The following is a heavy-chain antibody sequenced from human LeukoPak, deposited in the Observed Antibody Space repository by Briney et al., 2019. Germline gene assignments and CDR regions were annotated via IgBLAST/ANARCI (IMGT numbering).Heavy chain of an antibody. Sequence: GGSLRLSCEASGFSIEDFGMSWVRQPPGKGLERVSGVTWNGGSTGYAASVEGRFTISRDNAKNSLYLQMNSLRAEDTALYYCAMKFSRDYYYMDVWGKGATVTVSS. V-gene: IGHV3-20*04. J-gene: IGHJ6*03. CDR2: VTWNGGST. CDR3: AMKFSRDYYYMDV. CDR1: GFSIEDFG.